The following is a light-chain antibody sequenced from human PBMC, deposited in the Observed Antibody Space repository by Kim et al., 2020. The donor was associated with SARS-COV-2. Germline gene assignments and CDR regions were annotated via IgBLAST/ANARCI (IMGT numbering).Light chain of an antibody. J-gene: IGLJ1*01. CDR2: SNN. Sequence: GQRVTLSCSGSNSNIGSNAVNWYQQLPGTAPKLLIYSNNQRPSGVPDRFSGSKSGTSASLAISGLQSEDGADYYCAAWDDSLNGYVFGTGTKVTVL. CDR1: NSNIGSNA. CDR3: AAWDDSLNGYV. V-gene: IGLV1-44*01.